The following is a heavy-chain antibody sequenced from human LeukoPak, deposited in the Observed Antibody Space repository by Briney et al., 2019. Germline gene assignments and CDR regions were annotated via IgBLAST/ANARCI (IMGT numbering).Heavy chain of an antibody. Sequence: SQTLSLTCTVSGGSISSGGYYWSWIRQHPGKGLEWIGYIYYSGSTYYNPSLKSRVTISVDTSKNQFSLKLSSVTAADTAVYYCARDLRTGGQQLVRGLGMDVWGQGTTVTVSS. D-gene: IGHD6-13*01. CDR3: ARDLRTGGQQLVRGLGMDV. J-gene: IGHJ6*02. CDR2: IYYSGST. V-gene: IGHV4-31*03. CDR1: GGSISSGGYY.